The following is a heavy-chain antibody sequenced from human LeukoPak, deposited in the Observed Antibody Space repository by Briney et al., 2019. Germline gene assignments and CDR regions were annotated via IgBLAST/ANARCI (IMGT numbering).Heavy chain of an antibody. CDR3: ASYSGSYYRYFDY. Sequence: SETLSLTCTVSSGSISNYWSWIRQPPGKGLEWIGYVHYSGSTNYNPSLKSRVTISVDTSKNQFSLKLSSVTAADTSVYYCASYSGSYYRYFDYWGQGTLVTVSS. CDR1: SGSISNY. J-gene: IGHJ4*02. D-gene: IGHD1-26*01. V-gene: IGHV4-59*01. CDR2: VHYSGST.